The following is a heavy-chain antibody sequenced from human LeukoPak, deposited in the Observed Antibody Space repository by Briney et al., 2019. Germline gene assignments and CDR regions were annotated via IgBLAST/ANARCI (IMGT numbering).Heavy chain of an antibody. CDR1: GYTFTGYY. J-gene: IGHJ3*02. V-gene: IGHV1-2*02. CDR3: ASTRTTVTSVAFDI. D-gene: IGHD4-17*01. Sequence: GASVKVSCRASGYTFTGYYMHWVRQAPGQGLEWMGWINPNSGGTNYAQKFQGRVTMTRDTSISTAYMELSRLRSDETAVYYCASTRTTVTSVAFDIWGQGTMVTVSS. CDR2: INPNSGGT.